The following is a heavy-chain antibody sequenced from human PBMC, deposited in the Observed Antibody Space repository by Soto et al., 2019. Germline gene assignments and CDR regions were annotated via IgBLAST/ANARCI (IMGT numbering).Heavy chain of an antibody. D-gene: IGHD6-6*01. J-gene: IGHJ4*02. CDR1: GFTFSSYA. CDR3: ASYYSSSSFGY. Sequence: QVQLVESGGGVVQPGRSLRLSCAASGFTFSSYAMHWVRQAPGKGLEWVAVISYDGSNKYYADSVKGRFTISRDNSKNTLYLQMNSLRAEDTAVYYCASYYSSSSFGYWGQGTLVTVSS. CDR2: ISYDGSNK. V-gene: IGHV3-30-3*01.